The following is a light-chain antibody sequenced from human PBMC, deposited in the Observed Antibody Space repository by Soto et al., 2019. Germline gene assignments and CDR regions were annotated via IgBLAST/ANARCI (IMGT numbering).Light chain of an antibody. CDR3: QQSYSIRSWT. V-gene: IGKV1-39*01. CDR1: QTVCTF. J-gene: IGKJ1*01. CDR2: AAS. Sequence: DIQMTQSPSSLSASVGDRITITCRASQTVCTFLNWYQQRPGRAPNLLIYAASNLPTGVPSRFSGSGSGTDFTLTINSLQPEDFGTYYCQQSYSIRSWTFGQGTKVDIK.